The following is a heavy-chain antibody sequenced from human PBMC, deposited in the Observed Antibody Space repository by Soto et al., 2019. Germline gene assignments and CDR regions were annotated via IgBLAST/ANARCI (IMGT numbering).Heavy chain of an antibody. CDR2: ISYDGSNK. CDR3: ARAYDFWSGYYSISDY. D-gene: IGHD3-3*01. Sequence: QVQLVESGGGVVQPGRSLRLSCAASGFTFSSYAMHWVRQAPGKGLEWVAVISYDGSNKYYADSVKGRFTISRDNSQNTLYLQMNSLRAEDTAVYYCARAYDFWSGYYSISDYWGQGTLVTVSS. J-gene: IGHJ4*02. CDR1: GFTFSSYA. V-gene: IGHV3-30-3*01.